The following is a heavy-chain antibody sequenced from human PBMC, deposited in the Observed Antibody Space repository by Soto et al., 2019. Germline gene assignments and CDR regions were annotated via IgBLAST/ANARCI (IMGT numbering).Heavy chain of an antibody. J-gene: IGHJ5*02. Sequence: PSLTCAISGDSVSSNSAAWNWIRQSPSRGLEWLGRTYYRSKWYNDYAVSVKSRITINPDTSKNQFSLQLNSVTPEDTAVYYCAREGGLGYCSSTSCYTSNWFDPWGQGTLVTVSS. CDR2: TYYRSKWYN. CDR3: AREGGLGYCSSTSCYTSNWFDP. V-gene: IGHV6-1*01. D-gene: IGHD2-2*02. CDR1: GDSVSSNSAA.